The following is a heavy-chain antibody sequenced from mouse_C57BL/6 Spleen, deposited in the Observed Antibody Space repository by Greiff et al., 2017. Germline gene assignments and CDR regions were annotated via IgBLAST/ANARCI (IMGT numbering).Heavy chain of an antibody. Sequence: QVQLQQPGAELVKPGASVKLSCKASGYTFTSYWMHWVKQRPGRGLEWIGRIDPNSGGTKYNEKFKSKATLTVDKPSSTAYMQLSSLTSEDSAVYYSAQAIYDGYYYAMDYWGQGTSVTVSS. J-gene: IGHJ4*01. CDR1: GYTFTSYW. D-gene: IGHD2-3*01. CDR3: AQAIYDGYYYAMDY. V-gene: IGHV1-72*01. CDR2: IDPNSGGT.